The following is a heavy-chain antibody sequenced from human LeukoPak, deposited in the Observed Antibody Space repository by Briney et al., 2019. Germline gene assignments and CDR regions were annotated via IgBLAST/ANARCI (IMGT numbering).Heavy chain of an antibody. Sequence: GGSLRLSCAASGLTFRTAWLTWVRQAPGKGLEWVANIKQDGSEKYYVDSVKGRFTISRDNAKNSLFLQMNSLRGEDTAVYYCARPPRVVPAPDYWGQGTLVTVSS. J-gene: IGHJ4*02. CDR3: ARPPRVVPAPDY. D-gene: IGHD2-2*01. CDR2: IKQDGSEK. CDR1: GLTFRTAW. V-gene: IGHV3-7*01.